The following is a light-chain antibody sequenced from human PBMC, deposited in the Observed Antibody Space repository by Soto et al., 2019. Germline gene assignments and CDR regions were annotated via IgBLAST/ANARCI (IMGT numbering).Light chain of an antibody. Sequence: EIVLTQSPGTLSLSPGERATLACRASQSVRSSYLAWYQQKPGQAPRLLIYGASTRATGIPDRFSGSGSGTDVTLTISRREPEDVAVYYCQQYGSSPRFTFGPGTKVDIK. CDR2: GAS. V-gene: IGKV3-20*01. J-gene: IGKJ3*01. CDR3: QQYGSSPRFT. CDR1: QSVRSSY.